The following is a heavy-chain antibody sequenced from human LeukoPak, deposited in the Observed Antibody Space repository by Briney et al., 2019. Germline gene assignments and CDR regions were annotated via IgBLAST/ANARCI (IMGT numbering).Heavy chain of an antibody. D-gene: IGHD3-10*01. Sequence: PGGSLRLSCAASGFTFSDYYMSWNRQAPGKGLEWVSYISSSGSTIYYADSVKGRFTISRDNAKNSLYLQMNSLRAEDTAVYYCARVTTSGSYKFDNWGQGTLVTVSS. J-gene: IGHJ4*02. CDR2: ISSSGSTI. V-gene: IGHV3-11*01. CDR3: ARVTTSGSYKFDN. CDR1: GFTFSDYY.